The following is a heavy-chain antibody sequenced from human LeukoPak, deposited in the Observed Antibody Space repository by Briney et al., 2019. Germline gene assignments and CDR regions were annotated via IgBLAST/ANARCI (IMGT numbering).Heavy chain of an antibody. V-gene: IGHV4-31*03. Sequence: PSQTLSLTCTVSGGSISSGGYYWSWIRQHPGKGLEWIGYIYYSGSTYYNPSLKSRVTISVDTSKNQFSLKLSSVTAADTAVYYCARGRAIFGVVNFDYWGQGTLVTVSS. J-gene: IGHJ4*02. CDR1: GGSISSGGYY. CDR2: IYYSGST. CDR3: ARGRAIFGVVNFDY. D-gene: IGHD3-3*01.